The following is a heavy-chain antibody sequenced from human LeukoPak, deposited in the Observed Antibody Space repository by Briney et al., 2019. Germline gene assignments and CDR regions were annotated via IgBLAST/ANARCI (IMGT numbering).Heavy chain of an antibody. Sequence: SLRLSCAASGFIFSSHGMHWVRQAPGKGLEWVAVISYDGSSEYYADSVQGRFIISRDNSKNTLFLQMNSLRPEDTAVYYCARSTFGGIIVIGDYWGQGTLVTVSP. D-gene: IGHD3-16*02. CDR1: GFIFSSHG. CDR3: ARSTFGGIIVIGDY. V-gene: IGHV3-30*03. J-gene: IGHJ4*02. CDR2: ISYDGSSE.